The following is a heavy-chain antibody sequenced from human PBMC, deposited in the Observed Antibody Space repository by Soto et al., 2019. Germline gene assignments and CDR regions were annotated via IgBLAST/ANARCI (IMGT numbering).Heavy chain of an antibody. V-gene: IGHV3-23*01. Sequence: EVQLLESGGGLVQPGGSLRLSCAASGFTFSSYAMSWVRQAPGKGLDWVSAISVSVGSTYYADSVKGRFTISRDNSKNTLYLQMNSLRAEDTAVYYCAKVERAVAGIIDWGQGTQVTVST. D-gene: IGHD6-19*01. J-gene: IGHJ4*02. CDR1: GFTFSSYA. CDR3: AKVERAVAGIID. CDR2: ISVSVGST.